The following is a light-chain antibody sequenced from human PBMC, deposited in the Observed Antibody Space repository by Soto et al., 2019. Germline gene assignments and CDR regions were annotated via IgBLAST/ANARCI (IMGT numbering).Light chain of an antibody. Sequence: QSALTQPASVSGSPGQSITISCTGTSSDVGTYNYVSWYQQHPGKAPKLIIYEVTNRPSGVSDRFSGSKSGNTASLTISGLQAEDEADYYCSSYTDSSSRVFGTGTKLTVL. CDR2: EVT. CDR1: SSDVGTYNY. V-gene: IGLV2-14*01. CDR3: SSYTDSSSRV. J-gene: IGLJ1*01.